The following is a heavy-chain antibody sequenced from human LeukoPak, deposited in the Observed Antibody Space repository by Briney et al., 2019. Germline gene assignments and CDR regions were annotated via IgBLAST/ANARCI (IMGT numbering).Heavy chain of an antibody. CDR3: ARVTLQQLAFDY. CDR1: GGTFSSYA. Sequence: GSSVKVSCKASGGTFSSYAISWVRQAPGQGLEWMGGIIPIFGTANYAQKFQGRVTITADESTSTAYMELSSLRSEDTAVYYCARVTLQQLAFDYWGRGTLVTVSS. D-gene: IGHD6-13*01. CDR2: IIPIFGTA. J-gene: IGHJ4*02. V-gene: IGHV1-69*01.